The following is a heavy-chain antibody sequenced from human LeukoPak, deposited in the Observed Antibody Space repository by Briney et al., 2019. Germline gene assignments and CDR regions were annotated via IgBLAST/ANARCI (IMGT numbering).Heavy chain of an antibody. D-gene: IGHD3-22*01. Sequence: GGSLRLSCAASGFTFTSYGISWVRQAPGQGLEWMGWISAYNGNTNYAQKLQGRVTMTTDTSTSTAYMELRSLRSDDTAVYYCARDLLPHDSSGSDYWGQGTLVTVSS. CDR1: GFTFTSYG. V-gene: IGHV1-18*01. CDR2: ISAYNGNT. J-gene: IGHJ4*02. CDR3: ARDLLPHDSSGSDY.